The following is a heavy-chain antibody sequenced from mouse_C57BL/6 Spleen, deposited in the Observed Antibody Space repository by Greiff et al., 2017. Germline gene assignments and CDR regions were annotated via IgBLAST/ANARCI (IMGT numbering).Heavy chain of an antibody. J-gene: IGHJ2*01. CDR3: TREDAYYYGSSYFDY. CDR2: ISSGGDYI. Sequence: EVQVVESGEGLVKPGGSLKLSCAASGFTFSSYAMSWVRQTPEKRLEWVAYISSGGDYIYYADTVKGRFTISRDNARNTLYLQMSSLKSEDTAMYYSTREDAYYYGSSYFDYWGQGTTLTVSS. D-gene: IGHD1-1*01. CDR1: GFTFSSYA. V-gene: IGHV5-9-1*02.